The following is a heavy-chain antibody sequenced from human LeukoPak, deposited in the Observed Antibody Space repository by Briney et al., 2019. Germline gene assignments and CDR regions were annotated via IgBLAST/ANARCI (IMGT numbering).Heavy chain of an antibody. CDR2: INHSGST. Sequence: SETLSLTCAVYGGSFSVYYWSWIRQPPGKGLEWIGEINHSGSTNYNPSLKSRVTISVDTSKNQFSLKLSSVTAADTAVYYCASTRGYSYGVYFDYWGQGTLVTVSS. D-gene: IGHD5-18*01. J-gene: IGHJ4*02. CDR1: GGSFSVYY. CDR3: ASTRGYSYGVYFDY. V-gene: IGHV4-34*01.